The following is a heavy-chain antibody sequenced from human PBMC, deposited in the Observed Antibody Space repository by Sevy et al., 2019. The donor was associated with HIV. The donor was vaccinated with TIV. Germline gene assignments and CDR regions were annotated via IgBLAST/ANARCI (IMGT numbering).Heavy chain of an antibody. Sequence: GGSLRLSCAASGFTFSSYSMNWVRQAPGKGLEWVSSISSSSSYIYYADSVKGRFTISRDNAKNSLYLQMNSLRAEDMAVYYCAREIRGAVAGRHFDYWGQGTLVTVSS. V-gene: IGHV3-21*01. CDR3: AREIRGAVAGRHFDY. J-gene: IGHJ4*02. CDR2: ISSSSSYI. D-gene: IGHD6-19*01. CDR1: GFTFSSYS.